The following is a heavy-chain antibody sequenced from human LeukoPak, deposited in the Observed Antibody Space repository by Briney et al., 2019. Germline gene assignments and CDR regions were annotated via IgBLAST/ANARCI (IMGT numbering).Heavy chain of an antibody. J-gene: IGHJ4*02. CDR3: ARGQTRLQGEFDY. V-gene: IGHV3-66*01. CDR2: IYSGGST. Sequence: PGGSLRLSCAASGFTFDDYGMSWVRQAPGKGLEWVSVIYSGGSTYYADSVKGRFTISRDNSKNTLYLQMNSLRAEDTAVYYCARGQTRLQGEFDYWGQGTLVTVSS. D-gene: IGHD4-11*01. CDR1: GFTFDDYG.